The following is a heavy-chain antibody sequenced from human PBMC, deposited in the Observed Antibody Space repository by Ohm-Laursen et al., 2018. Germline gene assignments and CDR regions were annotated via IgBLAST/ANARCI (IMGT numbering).Heavy chain of an antibody. CDR3: ARDPHYGAVDI. CDR1: GGSFSGYY. J-gene: IGHJ3*02. V-gene: IGHV4-34*01. Sequence: GTLSLTCAVYGGSFSGYYWSWIRQPPGKGLEWIGEINHSGSTNYNPSLKSRVTISVDTSKNQFSLKLSSVTAADTAVYYCARDPHYGAVDIWGQGTTVTVSS. CDR2: INHSGST. D-gene: IGHD3-10*01.